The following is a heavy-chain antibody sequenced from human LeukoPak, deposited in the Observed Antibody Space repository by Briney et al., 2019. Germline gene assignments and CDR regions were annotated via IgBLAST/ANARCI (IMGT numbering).Heavy chain of an antibody. J-gene: IGHJ4*02. Sequence: PSETLSLTCIVSSNSITSDFWSWIRQSPGKGLEWIGYINYSGRSEYDPSLKSRVTISVDRSRKRVSLKMRSVTAADTAVYYCARLDCLSDECYNYWAVGALVTVSS. CDR1: SNSITSDF. V-gene: IGHV4-59*08. D-gene: IGHD2-21*01. CDR2: INYSGRS. CDR3: ARLDCLSDECYNY.